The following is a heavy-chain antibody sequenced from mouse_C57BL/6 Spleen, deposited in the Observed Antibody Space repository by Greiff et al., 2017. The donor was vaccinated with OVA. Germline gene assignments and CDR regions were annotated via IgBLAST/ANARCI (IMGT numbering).Heavy chain of an antibody. CDR1: GFTFTDYY. D-gene: IGHD2-4*01. Sequence: DVKLVESGGGLVQPGGSLSLSCAASGFTFTDYYMSWVRQPPGKALEWLGFIRNKANGYTTEYSASVKGRFTISRDNSQSILYLQMNALRAEDSATYYCARYGDYDRGYYAMDYWGQGTSVTVSS. J-gene: IGHJ4*01. CDR3: ARYGDYDRGYYAMDY. V-gene: IGHV7-3*01. CDR2: IRNKANGYTT.